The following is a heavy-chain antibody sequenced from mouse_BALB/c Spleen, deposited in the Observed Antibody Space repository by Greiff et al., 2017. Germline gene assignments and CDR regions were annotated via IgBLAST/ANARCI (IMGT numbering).Heavy chain of an antibody. CDR3: ARGGTTVVATEAMDY. J-gene: IGHJ4*01. CDR2: IYPYNGGT. Sequence: EVKLVESGPELVKPGASVKISCKASGYTFTDYNMHWVKQSHGKSLEWIGYIYPYNGGTGYNQKFKSKATLTVDNSSSTAYMELRSLTSEDSAVYYCARGGTTVVATEAMDYWGQGTSVTVSS. V-gene: IGHV1S29*02. CDR1: GYTFTDYN. D-gene: IGHD1-1*01.